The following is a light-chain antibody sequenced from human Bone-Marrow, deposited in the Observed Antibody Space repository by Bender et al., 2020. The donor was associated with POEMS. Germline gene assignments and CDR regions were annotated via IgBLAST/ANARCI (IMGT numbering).Light chain of an antibody. V-gene: IGLV2-14*03. J-gene: IGLJ3*02. CDR2: DVI. CDR1: SSDIGASTY. Sequence: QSALTQPASVSGSPGQSITISCTGTSSDIGASTYVSWYQQHPGKAPKLIIYDVIYRPSGVSNRFSASKSGNTASLTISGLQAEDEADYYCASYISSNNGMFGGGTKLTVL. CDR3: ASYISSNNGM.